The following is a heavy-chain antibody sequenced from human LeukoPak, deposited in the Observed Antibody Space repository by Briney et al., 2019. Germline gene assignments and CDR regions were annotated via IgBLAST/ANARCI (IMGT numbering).Heavy chain of an antibody. CDR1: GGSISSGDYS. Sequence: SQTLSLTCAVSGGSISSGDYSWSWIRQPPGKGLEWIGYIYHSGSTYYNPSLKSRVTISVDRSKNQFSLKLSSVTAADTAVYYCARAVPKGHFDYWGQGTLVTVSS. V-gene: IGHV4-30-2*01. CDR2: IYHSGST. CDR3: ARAVPKGHFDY. J-gene: IGHJ4*02. D-gene: IGHD4-17*01.